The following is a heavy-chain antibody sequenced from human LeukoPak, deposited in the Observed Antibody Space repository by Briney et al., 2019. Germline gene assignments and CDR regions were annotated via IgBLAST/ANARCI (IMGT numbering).Heavy chain of an antibody. J-gene: IGHJ4*02. D-gene: IGHD6-13*01. CDR3: ATRWAAGTSPWVDY. CDR2: IYYSGST. V-gene: IGHV4-39*01. CDR1: GGSISSSSYY. Sequence: PSETLSLTCTVSGGSISSSSYYWGWIRQPPGKGLEWIGSIYYSGSTYYNPSLKSRVTISVDTSKNQFSLKLSSVTAADTAVYYCATRWAAGTSPWVDYWGQGTLVTVSS.